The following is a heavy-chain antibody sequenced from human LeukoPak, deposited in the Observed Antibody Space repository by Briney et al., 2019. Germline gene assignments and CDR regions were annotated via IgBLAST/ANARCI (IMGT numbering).Heavy chain of an antibody. CDR3: ARELSIQLRNYFDY. CDR2: IIPIFGTA. Sequence: ASVKVSCKASGGTFSSYAISWVRQAPGQGLEWMGGIIPIFGTANYAQKFQGRVTITADKSTSTAYMELSSLRSEDTAVYYCARELSIQLRNYFDYWGQGTLVTVSS. V-gene: IGHV1-69*06. D-gene: IGHD5-18*01. CDR1: GGTFSSYA. J-gene: IGHJ4*02.